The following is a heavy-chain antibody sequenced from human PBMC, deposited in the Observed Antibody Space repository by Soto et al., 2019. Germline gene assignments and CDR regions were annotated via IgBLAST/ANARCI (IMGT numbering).Heavy chain of an antibody. CDR1: GYSFTSYW. D-gene: IGHD3-3*01. CDR2: IYPGDSDT. Sequence: PGESLKISCKGSGYSFTSYWIGWVRQMPGKGLEWMGIIYPGDSDTRYSPSFQGQVTISADKSISTAYLQWSSLKASDTAMYYCARGPIFGVVNLYYGMDVWRQGTTVTVPS. J-gene: IGHJ6*02. V-gene: IGHV5-51*01. CDR3: ARGPIFGVVNLYYGMDV.